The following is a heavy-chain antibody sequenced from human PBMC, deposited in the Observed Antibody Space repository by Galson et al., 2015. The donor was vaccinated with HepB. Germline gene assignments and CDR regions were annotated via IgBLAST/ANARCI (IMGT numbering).Heavy chain of an antibody. Sequence: SLRLSCAAPGFTFSSYWMSWVRQAPGKGLEWVANIKQDGSEKYYVDSVKGRFTISRDNAKNSLYLQMNSLRAEDTAVYYCARDLRVVVIAAYYFDYWGQGTLVTVSS. J-gene: IGHJ4*02. V-gene: IGHV3-7*01. CDR2: IKQDGSEK. CDR3: ARDLRVVVIAAYYFDY. D-gene: IGHD2-21*01. CDR1: GFTFSSYW.